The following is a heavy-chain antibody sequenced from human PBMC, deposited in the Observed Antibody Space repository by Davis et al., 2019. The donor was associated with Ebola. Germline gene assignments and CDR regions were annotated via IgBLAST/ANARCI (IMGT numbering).Heavy chain of an antibody. CDR2: ISGSGGST. Sequence: GESLKISCAASGFTFSSYAMSWVRQAPGKGLEWVSAISGSGGSTYYADSVKGRFTISRDNSKNTLYLQMNSLRAEDTAVYYCARQESLYGWIDHWGQGTLVTVSS. CDR3: ARQESLYGWIDH. CDR1: GFTFSSYA. J-gene: IGHJ4*02. V-gene: IGHV3-23*01. D-gene: IGHD3-10*01.